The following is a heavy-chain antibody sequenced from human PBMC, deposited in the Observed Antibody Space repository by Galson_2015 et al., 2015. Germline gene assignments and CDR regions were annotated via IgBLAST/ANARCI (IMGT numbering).Heavy chain of an antibody. Sequence: SLRLSCAASGFTLNSYELNWVRQAPGKGLEWVSYISGSGSTIYYADSVKDRFTISRDNAKNSLYLQMNSLRAEDTAVYYCVREGCSRGSCYPWGQGALVTVSS. CDR2: ISGSGSTI. CDR1: GFTLNSYE. V-gene: IGHV3-48*03. CDR3: VREGCSRGSCYP. J-gene: IGHJ5*02. D-gene: IGHD2-15*01.